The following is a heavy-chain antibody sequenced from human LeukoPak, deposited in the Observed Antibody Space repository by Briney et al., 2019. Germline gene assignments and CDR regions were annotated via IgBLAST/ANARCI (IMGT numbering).Heavy chain of an antibody. D-gene: IGHD2-21*01. CDR2: IKSKTDGGTT. J-gene: IGHJ1*01. CDR3: TTAQYSPEYFQH. CDR1: GFTFSNVW. V-gene: IGHV3-15*01. Sequence: GGSPRLSCAASGFTFSNVWMNWVRQAPGKGLEWVGRIKSKTDGGTTDYAAHVKGRFTTSRDDSKNTLYLQMNSLKTEDTAAYYCTTAQYSPEYFQHWGQGTLVTVSS.